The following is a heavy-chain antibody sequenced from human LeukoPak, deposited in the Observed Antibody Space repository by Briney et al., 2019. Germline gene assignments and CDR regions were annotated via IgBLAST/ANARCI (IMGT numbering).Heavy chain of an antibody. Sequence: GGSLRLSCAASGFTFSNAWMSWVRQAPGKGLEWVGRIKTKTDGGTTDYAAPVKGRFTISRDDSKNTLYLLMNSLKTEDTAVYYCTRGRGYRDYDRPLDYWGQGTLVTVSS. D-gene: IGHD5-12*01. CDR3: TRGRGYRDYDRPLDY. J-gene: IGHJ4*02. V-gene: IGHV3-15*01. CDR2: IKTKTDGGTT. CDR1: GFTFSNAW.